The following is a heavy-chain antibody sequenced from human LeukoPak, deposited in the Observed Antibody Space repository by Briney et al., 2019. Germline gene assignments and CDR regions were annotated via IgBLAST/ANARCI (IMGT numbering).Heavy chain of an antibody. CDR1: GYSISSGYY. CDR2: IYHSGST. J-gene: IGHJ5*02. Sequence: PSETLSLTCTVSGYSISSGYYWGWIRQPPGKGLEWIGSIYHSGSTYYNPSLKSRLTISLDTSKNQFSLKLSSVTAADTAVYFCARGDLLVVTATWAFDPWGQGTLVTVSS. D-gene: IGHD2-21*02. V-gene: IGHV4-38-2*02. CDR3: ARGDLLVVTATWAFDP.